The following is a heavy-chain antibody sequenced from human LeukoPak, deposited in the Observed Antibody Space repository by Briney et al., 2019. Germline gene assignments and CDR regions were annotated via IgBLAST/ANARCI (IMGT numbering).Heavy chain of an antibody. V-gene: IGHV4-31*03. CDR3: AKSLRYFDWLFDY. J-gene: IGHJ4*02. Sequence: PSQTLSLTCTVSGGSISSGDYYWSWIRQHPGKGLEWIGYLYYSGTTYYNPSLKSRVTISIDTSKNQFSLKLTSVTAADTAVYYCAKSLRYFDWLFDYWGQGTLVTVSS. CDR2: LYYSGTT. D-gene: IGHD3-9*01. CDR1: GGSISSGDYY.